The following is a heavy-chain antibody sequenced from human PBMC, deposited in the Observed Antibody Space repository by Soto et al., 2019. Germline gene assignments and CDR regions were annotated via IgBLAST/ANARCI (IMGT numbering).Heavy chain of an antibody. Sequence: GASVKVSCKASGYTFTSYGISWVRQAPGQGLEWMGGISPIYGTANYAQKFQGRVTITADESTSTAYMELSSLRSEDTAVYYCARGWDGYSGQGAAFDIWGQGTMVTVSS. CDR2: ISPIYGTA. CDR1: GYTFTSYG. D-gene: IGHD5-12*01. CDR3: ARGWDGYSGQGAAFDI. V-gene: IGHV1-69*13. J-gene: IGHJ3*02.